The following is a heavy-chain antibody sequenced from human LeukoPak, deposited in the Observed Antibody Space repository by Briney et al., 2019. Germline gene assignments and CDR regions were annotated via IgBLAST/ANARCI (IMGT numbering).Heavy chain of an antibody. CDR1: GGSISSYY. CDR2: IYYGGST. Sequence: SETLSLTCTVSGGSISSYYWSWIRQPPGKGLEWIGYIYYGGSTNYNPSLKSRVTISVDTSKNQFSLKLSSVTAADTAVYYCARGEYYDSSGSEGYFDYWGQGTLVTVSS. J-gene: IGHJ4*02. CDR3: ARGEYYDSSGSEGYFDY. D-gene: IGHD3-22*01. V-gene: IGHV4-59*01.